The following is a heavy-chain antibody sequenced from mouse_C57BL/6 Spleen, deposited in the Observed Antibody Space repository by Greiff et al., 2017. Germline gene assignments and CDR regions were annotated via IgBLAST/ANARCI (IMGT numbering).Heavy chain of an antibody. J-gene: IGHJ3*01. V-gene: IGHV14-4*01. Sequence: EVQRVESGAELVRPGASVKLSCTASGFNIKDDYMHWVKQRPEQGLEWIGWIDPENGDTEYASKFQGKATITADTSSNTAYLQLSSLTSEDTAVYYCTTHYDYENWGQGTLVTVSA. CDR3: TTHYDYEN. CDR1: GFNIKDDY. D-gene: IGHD2-4*01. CDR2: IDPENGDT.